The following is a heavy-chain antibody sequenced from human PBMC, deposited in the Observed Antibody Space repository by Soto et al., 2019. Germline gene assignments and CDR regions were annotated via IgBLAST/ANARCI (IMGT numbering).Heavy chain of an antibody. CDR2: IIPLFGTP. CDR3: ARDHGI. V-gene: IGHV1-69*12. CDR1: GGTFSRSA. Sequence: QVQLVQSGAEVRKPESSVKVSCTASGGTFSRSAFNWVRQAPGQGLEWMGGIIPLFGTPNYAQKFQGRVTITADESTTTAYMELSSLRSEDPAVYYCARDHGIWGQGTLVTVSS. J-gene: IGHJ4*02.